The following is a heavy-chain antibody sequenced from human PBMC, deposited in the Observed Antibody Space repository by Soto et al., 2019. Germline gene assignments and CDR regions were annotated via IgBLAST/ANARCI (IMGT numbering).Heavy chain of an antibody. D-gene: IGHD3-22*01. CDR3: ANLDYDSSGYRYDALDI. J-gene: IGHJ3*02. V-gene: IGHV3-23*01. CDR1: GFTFSSYA. CDR2: ISGSGGST. Sequence: GGSLRPSCAASGFTFSSYAMSWVRQAPGKGLEWVSAISGSGGSTYYADSVKGRFTISRDNSKNTLYLQMNSLRAEDTAVYYCANLDYDSSGYRYDALDIWGQGTMVTVSS.